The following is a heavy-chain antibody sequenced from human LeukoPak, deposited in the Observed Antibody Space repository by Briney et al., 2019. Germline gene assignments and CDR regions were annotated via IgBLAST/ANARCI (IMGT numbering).Heavy chain of an antibody. CDR1: GGTFSSYA. V-gene: IGHV1-69*05. Sequence: ASVKVSCKASGGTFSSYAISWVRQAPGQGLEWMGGIIPIFGTANYAQKFQGRVTITTDESTSTAYMELSSLRSEDTAVYYCARGPNHSSSWYGWFDPWGQGTPVTVSS. J-gene: IGHJ5*02. CDR3: ARGPNHSSSWYGWFDP. CDR2: IIPIFGTA. D-gene: IGHD6-13*01.